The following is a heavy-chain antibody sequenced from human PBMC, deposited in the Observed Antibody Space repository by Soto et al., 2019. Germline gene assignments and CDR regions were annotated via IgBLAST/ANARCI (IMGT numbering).Heavy chain of an antibody. D-gene: IGHD6-19*01. CDR2: MNPNSGNT. CDR1: GYTFTSYD. CDR3: ATMRKAEYSSGD. V-gene: IGHV1-8*01. Sequence: ASVKVSCKASGYTFTSYDINWVRQATGQGLEWMGWMNPNSGNTGYAQKFQGRVTMTRNTSISTAYMELSSLRSEDTAVYYCATMRKAEYSSGDWGQGTMVTVSS. J-gene: IGHJ3*01.